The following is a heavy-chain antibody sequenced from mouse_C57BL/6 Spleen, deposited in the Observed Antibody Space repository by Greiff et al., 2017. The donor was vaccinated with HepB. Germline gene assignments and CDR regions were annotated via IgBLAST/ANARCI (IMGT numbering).Heavy chain of an antibody. J-gene: IGHJ3*01. CDR2: INYDGSST. V-gene: IGHV5-16*01. CDR1: GFTFSDYY. D-gene: IGHD2-4*01. CDR3: ARGVYYDYDEGFAY. Sequence: EVKLMESEGGLVQPGSSMKLSCTASGFTFSDYYMAWVRQVPEKGLEWVANINYDGSSTYYLDSLKSRFIISRDNAKNILYLQMSSLKSEDTATYYCARGVYYDYDEGFAYWGQGTLVTVSA.